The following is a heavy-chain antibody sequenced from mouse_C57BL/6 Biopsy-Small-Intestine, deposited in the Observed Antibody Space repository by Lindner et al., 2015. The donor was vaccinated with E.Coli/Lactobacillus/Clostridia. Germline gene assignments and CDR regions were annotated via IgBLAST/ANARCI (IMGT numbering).Heavy chain of an antibody. V-gene: IGHV10-1*01. D-gene: IGHD1-1*01. CDR2: IRSKSNNYGP. CDR3: VRHADYYGRGYFDV. J-gene: IGHJ1*02. Sequence: VQLQESGGGLVQPKGSLKLSCASSGFSFKTYAMHWVRQAPGKGLEWVARIRSKSNNYGPYYAESVKDRFTISRDDSESMLYLQMNNLKTEDTAMYYCVRHADYYGRGYFDVWGTGTMVTVSS. CDR1: GFSFKTYA.